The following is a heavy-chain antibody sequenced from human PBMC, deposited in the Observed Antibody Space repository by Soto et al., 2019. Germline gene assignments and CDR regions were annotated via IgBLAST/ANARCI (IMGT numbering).Heavy chain of an antibody. CDR3: AQADYDYYYYGMDV. D-gene: IGHD4-17*01. V-gene: IGHV4-34*01. J-gene: IGHJ6*02. CDR1: GGSFSGYY. CDR2: INHSGGT. Sequence: QVQLQQWGAGLLKPSETLSLTCAVYGGSFSGYYWSWIRQPPGKGLEWIGEINHSGGTNYNPSLKSRVTISVDTSKNQFSLKLSSVTAADTAVYYCAQADYDYYYYGMDVWGQGTTVTVSS.